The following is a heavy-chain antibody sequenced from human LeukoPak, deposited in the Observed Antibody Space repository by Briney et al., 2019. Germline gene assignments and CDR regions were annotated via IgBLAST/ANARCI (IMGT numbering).Heavy chain of an antibody. Sequence: PSETLSLTCTVSGGSISSYYWSWIRQPPGKGLEWIGYIYYSGSTNYNPSLKSRVTISVDTSKNQFSLKLSSVTAADTAVYYCARHYRVLAAAGSIGYYGMDVWGQGTTVTVSS. J-gene: IGHJ6*02. CDR1: GGSISSYY. D-gene: IGHD6-13*01. CDR2: IYYSGST. V-gene: IGHV4-59*08. CDR3: ARHYRVLAAAGSIGYYGMDV.